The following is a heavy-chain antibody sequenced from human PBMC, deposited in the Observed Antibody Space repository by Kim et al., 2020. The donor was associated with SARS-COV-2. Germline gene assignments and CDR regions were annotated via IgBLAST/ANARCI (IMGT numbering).Heavy chain of an antibody. V-gene: IGHV3-23*01. J-gene: IGHJ6*02. CDR3: AKSQQWLLRYYGMDV. Sequence: GGSLRLSCAASGFTFSSYAMSWVRQAPGKGLEWVSAISGSGGSTYYADSVKGRFTISRDNSKNTLYLQMNSLRAEDTAVYYCAKSQQWLLRYYGMDVWGQGTTVTVSS. D-gene: IGHD6-19*01. CDR1: GFTFSSYA. CDR2: ISGSGGST.